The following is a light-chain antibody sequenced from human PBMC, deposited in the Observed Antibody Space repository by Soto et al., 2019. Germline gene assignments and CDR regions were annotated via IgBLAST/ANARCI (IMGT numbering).Light chain of an antibody. Sequence: EIVLTQSPATLPLSPGEGATLSCRASQSVSSYLAWYQQKPGQAPRLLIYDASNRATGVPARFSGSGSGTDFTLTISSLEPEDFAVYYCQQRSNWPPLTFGQGTRLEIK. J-gene: IGKJ5*01. CDR1: QSVSSY. V-gene: IGKV3-11*01. CDR3: QQRSNWPPLT. CDR2: DAS.